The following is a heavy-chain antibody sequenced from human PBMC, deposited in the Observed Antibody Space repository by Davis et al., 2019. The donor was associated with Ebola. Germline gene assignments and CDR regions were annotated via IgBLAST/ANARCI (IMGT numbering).Heavy chain of an antibody. Sequence: SGPPLVNPTQTLTLTCTFSGFSLSTSGVGVGWIRQPPGKALEWLAVIYWDDDKRYSPSLKSRLTITKETSNNQVVLTMTNMDPVDTGTYYCVHRLGGNGWDSGLFDYWGQGTLVTVSS. D-gene: IGHD6-19*01. J-gene: IGHJ4*02. V-gene: IGHV2-5*02. CDR2: IYWDDDK. CDR3: VHRLGGNGWDSGLFDY. CDR1: GFSLSTSGVG.